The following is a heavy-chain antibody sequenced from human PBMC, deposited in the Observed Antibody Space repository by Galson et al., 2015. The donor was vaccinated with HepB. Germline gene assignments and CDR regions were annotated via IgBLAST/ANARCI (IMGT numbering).Heavy chain of an antibody. CDR2: IYPGDSDT. J-gene: IGHJ4*02. Sequence: QSGAEVKKPGESLKISCNTSGYSFTVYWIGWVRQMPGKGLEWMGIIYPGDSDTRYSPSFQGQVTISADKSITTTYLQWSSLKASDTAIYYCARSTTISQGDYYFDYWGQGTLVTVSS. D-gene: IGHD4-11*01. CDR3: ARSTTISQGDYYFDY. V-gene: IGHV5-51*01. CDR1: GYSFTVYW.